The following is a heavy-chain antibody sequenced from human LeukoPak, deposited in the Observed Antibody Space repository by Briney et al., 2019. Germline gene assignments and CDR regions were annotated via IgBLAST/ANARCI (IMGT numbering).Heavy chain of an antibody. CDR1: GGSINNYY. Sequence: SETLSLTCTVSGGSINNYYWSWIRQPPGKGLEWIGYIYYSGSTNYNPSLKSRVTISVDTSKNQFSLKLSSVTAADTAVYYCAGQWASYFDYWGQGTPVTVSS. CDR3: AGQWASYFDY. J-gene: IGHJ4*02. CDR2: IYYSGST. D-gene: IGHD1-26*01. V-gene: IGHV4-59*01.